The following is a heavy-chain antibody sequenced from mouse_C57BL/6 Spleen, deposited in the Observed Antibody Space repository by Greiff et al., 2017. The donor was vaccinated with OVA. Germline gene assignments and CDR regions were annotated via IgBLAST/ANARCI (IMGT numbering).Heavy chain of an antibody. D-gene: IGHD2-4*01. J-gene: IGHJ3*01. CDR2: IYPRSGNT. CDR3: ADYDGASFAY. CDR1: GYTFTSYG. Sequence: QVQLKQSGAELARPGASVKLSCKASGYTFTSYGISWVKQRTGQGLEWIGEIYPRSGNTYYNEKFKGKATLTADKSSSTAYMELRSLTSEDSAVYFCADYDGASFAYWGQGTLVTVSA. V-gene: IGHV1-81*01.